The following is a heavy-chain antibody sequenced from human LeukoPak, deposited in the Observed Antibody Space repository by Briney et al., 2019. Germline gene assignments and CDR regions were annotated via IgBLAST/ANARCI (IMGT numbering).Heavy chain of an antibody. CDR3: ARAGELPDY. J-gene: IGHJ4*02. CDR2: IYYSGST. Sequence: PSETLSLTCTVSGGSISSYYWSWIRQPPGKGLEWIGYIYYSGSTNYNPSLKSRVTISVDTSKNQFSLKLTSVTAADTAVYYCARAGELPDYWGQGTLVAVSS. D-gene: IGHD1-26*01. V-gene: IGHV4-59*01. CDR1: GGSISSYY.